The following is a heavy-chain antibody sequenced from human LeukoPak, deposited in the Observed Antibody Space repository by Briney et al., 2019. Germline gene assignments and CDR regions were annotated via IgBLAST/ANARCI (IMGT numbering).Heavy chain of an antibody. Sequence: GGSLRLSCAASGFTFGDYGMSWVRQAPGKGLEWASGSNWNGDSTGYADSVKGRFTISRDNAKKSLYLQMNSLRAEDTALYYCARAQTYGDYRLLLDYWGQGTLVTVSS. J-gene: IGHJ4*02. CDR1: GFTFGDYG. V-gene: IGHV3-20*04. CDR3: ARAQTYGDYRLLLDY. D-gene: IGHD4-17*01. CDR2: SNWNGDST.